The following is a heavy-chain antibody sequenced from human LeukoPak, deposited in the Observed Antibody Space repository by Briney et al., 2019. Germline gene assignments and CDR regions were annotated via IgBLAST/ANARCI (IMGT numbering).Heavy chain of an antibody. CDR3: VKVRGRARVGYFDY. Sequence: GGSLRLSCAASGFTFSSSWIHWVRHAPGKGQVWVSRINKDGSVTDYAESVKGRFSISRDNAKNTLYLQMNSLRVEDTAIYYCVKVRGRARVGYFDYWGQGTLVTVSS. CDR1: GFTFSSSW. V-gene: IGHV3-74*01. D-gene: IGHD1-26*01. J-gene: IGHJ4*02. CDR2: INKDGSVT.